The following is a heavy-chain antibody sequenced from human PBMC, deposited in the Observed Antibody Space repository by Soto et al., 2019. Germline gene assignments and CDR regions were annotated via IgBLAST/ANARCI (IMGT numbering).Heavy chain of an antibody. CDR2: IYYSGST. V-gene: IGHV4-39*01. J-gene: IGHJ5*02. Sequence: SETLSLTCTVSGGSISSSSYYWGWIRQPPGKGLEWIGSIYYSGSTYYNPSLKSRVTISVDTSKNQFSLKLSSVTAADTAVYYCAAQDIVVATLTWFDPWGQGTLVTVS. D-gene: IGHD2-2*01. CDR3: AAQDIVVATLTWFDP. CDR1: GGSISSSSYY.